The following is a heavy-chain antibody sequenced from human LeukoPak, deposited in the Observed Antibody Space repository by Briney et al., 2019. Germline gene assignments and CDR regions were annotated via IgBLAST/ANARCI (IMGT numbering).Heavy chain of an antibody. CDR2: ISSSSSYI. D-gene: IGHD3-22*01. CDR1: GFTFSSYS. Sequence: PGGSLRLSCAASGFTFSSYSMNWVRQAPGKGLEWVSSISSSSSYIYYADSAKGRFTISRDNAKNSLYLQMNSLRAEDTAVYYCASRPYDSSGYMNYWGQGTLVTVSS. V-gene: IGHV3-21*01. CDR3: ASRPYDSSGYMNY. J-gene: IGHJ4*02.